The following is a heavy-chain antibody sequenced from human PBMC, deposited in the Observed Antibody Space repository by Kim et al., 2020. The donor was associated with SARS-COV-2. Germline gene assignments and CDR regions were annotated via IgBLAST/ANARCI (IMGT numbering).Heavy chain of an antibody. Sequence: SVKVSCKASGGTFSSYAISWVRQAPGQGLEWMGGIIPIFGTANYAQKFQGRVTITADESTSTAYMELSSLRSEDTAVYYCARLGESLQGSLFDYWGQGTLVTVSS. V-gene: IGHV1-69*13. CDR1: GGTFSSYA. D-gene: IGHD3-10*01. CDR2: IIPIFGTA. CDR3: ARLGESLQGSLFDY. J-gene: IGHJ4*02.